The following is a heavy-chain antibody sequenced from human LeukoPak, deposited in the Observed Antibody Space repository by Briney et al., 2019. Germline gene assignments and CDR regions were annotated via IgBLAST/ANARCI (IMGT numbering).Heavy chain of an antibody. J-gene: IGHJ3*02. CDR3: ATWAGRYSSLSSSAFDI. CDR1: GYTLTELS. CDR2: FDPEDGET. D-gene: IGHD6-6*01. Sequence: ASVKVSCKVSGYTLTELSMHWVRQAPGKGLEWMGGFDPEDGETIYAQKFQGRATMTEDTSTDTAYMELSSLRSEDTAVYYCATWAGRYSSLSSSAFDIWGQGTMVTVSS. V-gene: IGHV1-24*01.